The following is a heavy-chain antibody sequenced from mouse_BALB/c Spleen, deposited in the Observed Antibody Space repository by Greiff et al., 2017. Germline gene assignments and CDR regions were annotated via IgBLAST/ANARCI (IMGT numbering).Heavy chain of an antibody. CDR3: ARGAYPVAMDY. D-gene: IGHD2-10*01. CDR1: GYTFTSYW. Sequence: VQLQQPGAELVKPGASVKLSCKASGYTFTSYWMHWVKQRPGQGLEWIGEINPSNGRTNYNEKFKSKATLTVDKSSSTAYMQLSSLTSEDSAVYYCARGAYPVAMDYWGQGTSVTVSS. J-gene: IGHJ4*01. CDR2: INPSNGRT. V-gene: IGHV1S81*02.